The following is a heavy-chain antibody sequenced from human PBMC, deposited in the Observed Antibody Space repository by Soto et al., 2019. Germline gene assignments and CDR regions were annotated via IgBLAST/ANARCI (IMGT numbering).Heavy chain of an antibody. CDR2: INPNSGGT. CDR1: GYTFTGYY. V-gene: IGHV1-2*02. CDR3: ARDREYSSSSYYYYYGMDV. D-gene: IGHD6-6*01. J-gene: IGHJ6*02. Sequence: ASVKVSCKASGYTFTGYYMHWVRQAPGQGLEWVGWINPNSGGTNYVQKFQGRVTMTRDTSISTAYMELSRLRSDDTAVYYCARDREYSSSSYYYYYGMDVWGQGTTVTVSS.